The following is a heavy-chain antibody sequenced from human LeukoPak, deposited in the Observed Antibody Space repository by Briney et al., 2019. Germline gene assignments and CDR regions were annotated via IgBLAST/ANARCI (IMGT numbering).Heavy chain of an antibody. CDR3: AKSDCTYITCYVLDY. J-gene: IGHJ4*02. CDR2: ISGRGDST. CDR1: GSTSSNHA. D-gene: IGHD2-2*01. Sequence: GSLRLSCAGSGSTSSNHAMSWVRQAPGKGLEWVSAISGRGDSTYYADSVKGRFTISRDNSKNTLSLQMSSLRPEDTAVYYCAKSDCTYITCYVLDYWGQGTLVTVSS. V-gene: IGHV3-23*01.